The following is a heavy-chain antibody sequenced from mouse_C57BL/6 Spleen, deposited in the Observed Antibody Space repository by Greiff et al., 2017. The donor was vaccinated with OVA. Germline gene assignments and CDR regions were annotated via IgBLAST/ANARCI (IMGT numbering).Heavy chain of an antibody. CDR2: IYPGDGDT. V-gene: IGHV1-80*01. D-gene: IGHD2-5*01. J-gene: IGHJ1*03. Sequence: VQLQQSGAELVKPGASVKISCKASGYAFSSYWMNWVKQRPGKGLEWIGQIYPGDGDTNYNGKFKGKATLTADKSSSTAYMQLSSLTSEDSAVYFCARTAYSNYTSWYFEVWGTGTTVTVSS. CDR1: GYAFSSYW. CDR3: ARTAYSNYTSWYFEV.